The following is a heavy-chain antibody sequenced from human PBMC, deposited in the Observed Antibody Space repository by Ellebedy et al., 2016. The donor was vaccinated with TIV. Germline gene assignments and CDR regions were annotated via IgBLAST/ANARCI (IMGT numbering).Heavy chain of an antibody. CDR3: ARHSGSYYGYYFDY. Sequence: SETLSLTCTVSGGSISSSSYYWGWIRQPPGKGLEWIGSIYYSGSTYYKPSLKSRVTMSLDTSKNQFSLKLSSVTAADTAVYYCARHSGSYYGYYFDYWGQGTLVTVSS. CDR1: GGSISSSSYY. CDR2: IYYSGST. V-gene: IGHV4-39*01. D-gene: IGHD1-26*01. J-gene: IGHJ4*02.